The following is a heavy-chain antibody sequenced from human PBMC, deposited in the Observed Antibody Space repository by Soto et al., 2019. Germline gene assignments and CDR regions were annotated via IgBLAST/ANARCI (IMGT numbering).Heavy chain of an antibody. D-gene: IGHD3-10*01. CDR3: ARDLAARGGYSYYSMDV. Sequence: GGSLRLSCAASGFTVSSNYMSWVRQAPGKGLEWVSVIYSGGSTYYADSVKGRFTISRDNSKNTLYLQMNSLRAEDAAVSYCARDLAARGGYSYYSMDVWGKGTTVTVSS. J-gene: IGHJ6*03. CDR1: GFTVSSNY. V-gene: IGHV3-66*02. CDR2: IYSGGST.